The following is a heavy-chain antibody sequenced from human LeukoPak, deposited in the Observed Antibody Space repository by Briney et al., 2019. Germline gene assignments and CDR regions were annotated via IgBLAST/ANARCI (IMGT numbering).Heavy chain of an antibody. V-gene: IGHV4-4*07. CDR1: GGSFSRYY. J-gene: IGHJ4*02. CDR2: IYTSGST. D-gene: IGHD2-15*01. CDR3: ARGAGMVAAPPLDY. Sequence: SETLSLPRTVSGGSFSRYYWSWIRQPAGKGLEWIGRIYTSGSTNYNPSLKSRVTMSVDTAKNQFPLKLSSVTAMDTAVYYCARGAGMVAAPPLDYWGQGTLVTVSS.